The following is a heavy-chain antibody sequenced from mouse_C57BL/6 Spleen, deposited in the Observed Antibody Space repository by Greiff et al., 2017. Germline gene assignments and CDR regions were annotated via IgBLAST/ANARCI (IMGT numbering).Heavy chain of an antibody. CDR3: ARKYSNYNYFDY. CDR1: GYTFTTYP. CDR2: FHPYNDDT. V-gene: IGHV1-47*01. J-gene: IGHJ2*01. Sequence: QVQLQQSGAELVKPGASVKMSCKASGYTFTTYPIEWMKQNHGKSLEWIGNFHPYNDDTKYNEKFKGKATLTVEKSSSTVYLELSRLTSDDTAVYFCARKYSNYNYFDYWGKGTTLTVSS. D-gene: IGHD2-5*01.